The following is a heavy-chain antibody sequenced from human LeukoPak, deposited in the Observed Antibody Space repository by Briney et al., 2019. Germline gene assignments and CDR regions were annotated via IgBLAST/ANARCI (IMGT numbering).Heavy chain of an antibody. V-gene: IGHV3-53*01. CDR2: IYSGGST. J-gene: IGHJ4*02. CDR3: ARETTIRVWGRLSASDY. CDR1: GFTVSSNY. D-gene: IGHD3-16*01. Sequence: GGSLRLSCAASGFTVSSNYMSWVRQAPGKGLEWVSVIYSGGSTYYADSVKGRFTISRDNSKNTLYLQMNSLRAEDTAVYYCARETTIRVWGRLSASDYWGQGTLVTVSS.